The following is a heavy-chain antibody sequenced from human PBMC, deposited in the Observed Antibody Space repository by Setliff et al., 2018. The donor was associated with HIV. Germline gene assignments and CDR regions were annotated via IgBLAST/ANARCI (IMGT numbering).Heavy chain of an antibody. CDR2: INYSGNT. J-gene: IGHJ3*02. D-gene: IGHD5-12*01. CDR1: GGSISSRDYY. Sequence: LPETLSLTCTVSGGSISSRDYYWGWIRQPPGKGLEWIGSINYSGNTYHSPSLKTRVTMSVDTSKRQFSLKLSSVTAADTAVYYCARLFQWMSFSFDIWGQGTLVT. CDR3: ARLFQWMSFSFDI. V-gene: IGHV4-39*01.